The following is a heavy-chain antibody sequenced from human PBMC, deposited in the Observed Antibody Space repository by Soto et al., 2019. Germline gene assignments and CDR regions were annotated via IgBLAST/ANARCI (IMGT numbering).Heavy chain of an antibody. CDR2: INPNSGGT. V-gene: IGHV1-2*04. J-gene: IGHJ4*02. D-gene: IGHD5-12*01. CDR3: ARDLERDGYNYSRDD. CDR1: GYTFTGYY. Sequence: ASVKVSCKASGYTFTGYYMHWVRQAPGQGLEWMGWINPNSGGTNYAQKFQGWVTMTRDTSISTAYMELSRLRSDDTAVYYCARDLERDGYNYSRDDWGQGTLVTVSS.